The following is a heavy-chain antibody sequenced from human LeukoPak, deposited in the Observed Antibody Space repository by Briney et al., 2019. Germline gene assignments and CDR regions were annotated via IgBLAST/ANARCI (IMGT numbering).Heavy chain of an antibody. V-gene: IGHV3-74*01. D-gene: IGHD2-21*01. J-gene: IGHJ4*02. Sequence: PGGSLRLSCAASGFTFSSYWMHWVRQAPGKGLVWVSRINSDGSSTSYADSVKGRFTISRDNAKNTLYLQMNSLRAEDTAVYYCARVIPRWDFDYWGQGTLVTVSS. CDR1: GFTFSSYW. CDR3: ARVIPRWDFDY. CDR2: INSDGSST.